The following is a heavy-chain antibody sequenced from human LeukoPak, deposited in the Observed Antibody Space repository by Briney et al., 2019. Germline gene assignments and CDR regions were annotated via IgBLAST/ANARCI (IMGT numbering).Heavy chain of an antibody. V-gene: IGHV4-39*01. J-gene: IGHJ6*03. CDR2: IYYSGST. Sequence: SETLSLTCTVSGGSISSSSYYWGWIRQPPGKGLEWIGSIYYSGSTYYNPSLKSRVTISVDTSKNQFSLKLSSVTAADTAVYYCARLHYYSYYMDVWGKGTTVTVSS. CDR3: ARLHYYSYYMDV. CDR1: GGSISSSSYY.